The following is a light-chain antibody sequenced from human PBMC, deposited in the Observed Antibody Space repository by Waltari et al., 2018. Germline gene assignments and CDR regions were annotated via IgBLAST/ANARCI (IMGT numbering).Light chain of an antibody. V-gene: IGKV1-5*03. CDR2: EAS. CDR3: QQYSVYYS. J-gene: IGKJ3*01. Sequence: DIQMTQSPSTLSASVGDRVTITCRASQSISTSLAWYQQKPGKAPNLLIPEASSLESGIPSRFSGRGSGTEFTLTISSLQPDDFATYFCQQYSVYYSFGPGTKVDLK. CDR1: QSISTS.